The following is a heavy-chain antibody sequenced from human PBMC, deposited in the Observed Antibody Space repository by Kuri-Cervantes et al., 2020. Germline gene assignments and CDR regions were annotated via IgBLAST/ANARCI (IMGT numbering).Heavy chain of an antibody. V-gene: IGHV3-23*01. Sequence: LSLTCAASGFTFSSYAMSWVRQAPGKGLEWVSAISGSGGSTYYADSVKGRFTISRDNAKNTLYLQMNSLRAEDTAVYYCARVSHYYGSGSSRAFDIWGQGTMVTVSS. CDR1: GFTFSSYA. CDR3: ARVSHYYGSGSSRAFDI. J-gene: IGHJ3*02. CDR2: ISGSGGST. D-gene: IGHD3-10*01.